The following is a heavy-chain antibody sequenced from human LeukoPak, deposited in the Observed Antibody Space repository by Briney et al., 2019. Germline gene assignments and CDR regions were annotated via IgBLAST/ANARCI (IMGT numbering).Heavy chain of an antibody. CDR3: VREVGYYDSSGYYYNWFDP. CDR2: MNPNSGNT. V-gene: IGHV1-8*01. D-gene: IGHD3-22*01. CDR1: GYTFTSYD. Sequence: ASVKVSCKASGYTFTSYDINWVRQATGQGLEWMGWMNPNSGNTGYAQKFQGRVTMTRNTSISTAYMELSSLRSEDTAVYYCVREVGYYDSSGYYYNWFDPWGQGTLVTVSS. J-gene: IGHJ5*02.